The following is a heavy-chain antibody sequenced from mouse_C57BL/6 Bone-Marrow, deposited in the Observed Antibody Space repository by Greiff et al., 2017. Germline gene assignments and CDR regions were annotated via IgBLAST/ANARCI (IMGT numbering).Heavy chain of an antibody. J-gene: IGHJ2*01. CDR1: EYEFPSHD. V-gene: IGHV5-2*01. CDR2: INSDGGST. Sequence: DVMLVESGGGLVQPGESLKLSCESNEYEFPSHDMSWVRKTPEKRLALVAAINSDGGSTYYPDTMERRFIISRDNTKKTLYLQMSSLRSEDTALYYCARHEGLRRLYYFDYWGQGTTLTVSS. CDR3: ARHEGLRRLYYFDY. D-gene: IGHD2-4*01.